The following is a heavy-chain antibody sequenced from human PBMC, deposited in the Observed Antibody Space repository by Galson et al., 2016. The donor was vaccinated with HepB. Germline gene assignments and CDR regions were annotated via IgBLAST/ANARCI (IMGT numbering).Heavy chain of an antibody. CDR1: GGSVRSTTYY. CDR2: IYYSEST. Sequence: TLSLTCSVSGGSVRSTTYYWGWIRQPPGKGLEWIGSIYYSESTYYNPSLRSRVTISADMSRNQFSLRLNSVTAADTAVYYCAGYLRFLSNPDPWGQGTLVTVSS. CDR3: AGYLRFLSNPDP. V-gene: IGHV4-39*01. D-gene: IGHD3-3*01. J-gene: IGHJ5*02.